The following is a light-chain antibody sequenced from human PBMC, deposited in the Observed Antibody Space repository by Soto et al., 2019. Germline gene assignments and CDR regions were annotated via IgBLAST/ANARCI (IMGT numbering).Light chain of an antibody. V-gene: IGKV3-15*01. CDR2: GAS. J-gene: IGKJ5*01. Sequence: EIVLTQFPATLSLSPGETATLSCRASQSVSNNVAWYQQKPGQAPRLLILGASTRATGIPARFSGSGSGTEFTLSISSLQSEDFAVYYCKQYKEWPPFTFGQRTRLEI. CDR3: KQYKEWPPFT. CDR1: QSVSNN.